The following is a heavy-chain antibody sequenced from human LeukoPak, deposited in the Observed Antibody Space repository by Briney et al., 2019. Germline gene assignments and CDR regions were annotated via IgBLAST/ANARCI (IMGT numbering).Heavy chain of an antibody. D-gene: IGHD1-7*01. CDR3: AGHRYNWNYGAFDI. J-gene: IGHJ3*02. Sequence: SETLSLTCTVYGGSFSGYYWSWIRQPPGKGLEWIGEINHSGSTNYNPSLKSRVTISVDTSKIQFSLKLSSVTAADTAVYYCAGHRYNWNYGAFDIWGQGTMVTVSS. CDR1: GGSFSGYY. V-gene: IGHV4-34*01. CDR2: INHSGST.